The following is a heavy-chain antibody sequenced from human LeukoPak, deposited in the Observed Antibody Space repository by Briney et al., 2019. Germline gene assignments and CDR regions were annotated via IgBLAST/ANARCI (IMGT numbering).Heavy chain of an antibody. CDR3: ARASFEVSIFGVVNIHPFDY. J-gene: IGHJ4*02. CDR2: IKQDGSEK. CDR1: GFTFSSYW. D-gene: IGHD3-3*01. V-gene: IGHV3-7*01. Sequence: PGGSLRLSCAASGFTFSSYWMSWVRQAPGKGLEWVANIKQDGSEKYYVDSVKGRFTISRDNAKNSLYLQMNSLRAEDTAVYYCARASFEVSIFGVVNIHPFDYWGQGTLVTVSS.